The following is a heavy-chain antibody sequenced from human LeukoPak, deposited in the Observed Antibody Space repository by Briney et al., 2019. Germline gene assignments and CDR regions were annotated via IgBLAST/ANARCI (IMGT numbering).Heavy chain of an antibody. CDR1: GYTFTSYD. CDR2: MNPNSGNT. CDR3: ARGSKVGATVDY. V-gene: IGHV1-8*01. J-gene: IGHJ4*02. Sequence: GASVKVSCKAPGYTFTSYDINWVRQATGQGLEWMGWMNPNSGNTGYAQKFQGRVTMTRNTSISTAYMELSSLRSEDTAVYYCARGSKVGATVDYWGQGTLVTVSS. D-gene: IGHD1-26*01.